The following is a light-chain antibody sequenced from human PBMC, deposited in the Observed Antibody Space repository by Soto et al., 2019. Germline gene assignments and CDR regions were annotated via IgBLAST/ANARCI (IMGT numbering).Light chain of an antibody. CDR2: EVS. J-gene: IGLJ1*01. CDR1: SSDVGGFNY. CDR3: SSYASTGTLYV. V-gene: IGLV2-14*01. Sequence: QSALTQPASVSESPGQSITISCTGTSSDVGGFNYVSWYQQHPDKAPKLMIFEVSNRPSGVSNRFSGSKSGNTASLTISGLQAEDEAHYYCSSYASTGTLYVFGTGTKVTVL.